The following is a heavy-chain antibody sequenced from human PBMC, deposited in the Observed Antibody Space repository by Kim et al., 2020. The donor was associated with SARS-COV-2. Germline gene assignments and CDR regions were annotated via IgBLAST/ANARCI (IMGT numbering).Heavy chain of an antibody. CDR3: ASHRGGSGYYGNNWFDP. D-gene: IGHD3-3*01. V-gene: IGHV4-61*07. J-gene: IGHJ5*02. Sequence: RKSRVTISVDTAKNQFSLKLSSVTAADTAVYYCASHRGGSGYYGNNWFDPWGQGTLVTVSS.